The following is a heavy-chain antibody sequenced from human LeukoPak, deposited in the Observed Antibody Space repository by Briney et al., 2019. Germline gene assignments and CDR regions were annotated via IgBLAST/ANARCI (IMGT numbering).Heavy chain of an antibody. CDR2: IGSSSSSI. D-gene: IGHD3-9*01. J-gene: IGHJ6*02. V-gene: IGHV3-48*01. CDR3: ARSVRDHNILTGYSGGDYYGMDV. Sequence: GGSLRLSCAASGFTFSSYSMNWVRQAPGKGLEWVSYIGSSSSSIYYADSVKGRFTISRDNAKYSLYLQMNSLRVEDTAVYYCARSVRDHNILTGYSGGDYYGMDVWGQGTTVTVSS. CDR1: GFTFSSYS.